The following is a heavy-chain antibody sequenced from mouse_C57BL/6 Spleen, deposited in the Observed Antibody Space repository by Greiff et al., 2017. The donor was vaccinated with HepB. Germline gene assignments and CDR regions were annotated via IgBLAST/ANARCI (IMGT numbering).Heavy chain of an antibody. CDR3: AREIYYYGSSDFDY. CDR2: ISSGSSTI. Sequence: VQLKESGGGLVKPGGSLKLSCAASGFTFSDYGMHWVRQAPEKGLEWVAYISSGSSTIYYADTVKGRFTISRDNAKNTLFLQMTSLRSEDTAMYYCAREIYYYGSSDFDYWGQGTTLTVSS. CDR1: GFTFSDYG. V-gene: IGHV5-17*01. D-gene: IGHD1-1*01. J-gene: IGHJ2*01.